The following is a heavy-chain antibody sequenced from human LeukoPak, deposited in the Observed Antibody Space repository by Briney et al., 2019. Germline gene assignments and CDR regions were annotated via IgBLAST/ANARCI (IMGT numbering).Heavy chain of an antibody. Sequence: ASVKVSCKASGYTFTTYYIHWVRQAPGQGLEWMGIINPSGGSTSYAQKFQGRVSMTRDTSTNTAYMELSSLRSEDTAVYYCATDGLGYCTNGVCYRYNWFDPWGQGTLVTVSS. D-gene: IGHD2-8*01. CDR3: ATDGLGYCTNGVCYRYNWFDP. CDR2: INPSGGST. V-gene: IGHV1-46*01. CDR1: GYTFTTYY. J-gene: IGHJ5*02.